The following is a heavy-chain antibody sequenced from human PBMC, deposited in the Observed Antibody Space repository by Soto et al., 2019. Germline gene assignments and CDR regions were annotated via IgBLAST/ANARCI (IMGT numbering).Heavy chain of an antibody. CDR1: GDSVSSKSAA. CDR3: TRHEGGAAADRPLDY. J-gene: IGHJ4*02. V-gene: IGHV6-1*01. D-gene: IGHD6-13*01. CDR2: TYYRSKWYN. Sequence: SQTLSLTCAISGDSVSSKSAAWNWIRQSPTRGLEWLGRTYYRSKWYNDYAVSVKSRITINPDTSKNQFSLKLNSVTAADTAVYYCTRHEGGAAADRPLDYWGQGTPVTVSS.